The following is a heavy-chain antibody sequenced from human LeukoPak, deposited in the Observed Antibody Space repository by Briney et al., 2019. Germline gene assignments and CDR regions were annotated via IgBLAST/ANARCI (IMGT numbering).Heavy chain of an antibody. CDR3: ARDGTYYDFWSGYYPHPYYYYYGMDV. CDR1: GYTFTGYY. J-gene: IGHJ6*02. CDR2: INPNSGGT. V-gene: IGHV1-2*06. D-gene: IGHD3-3*01. Sequence: GASVKVSCKASGYTFTGYYMHWVRQAPGQGLEWMGRINPNSGGTNYAQKFQGRVTMTRDTSISTAYMELSSLRSEDTAVYYCARDGTYYDFWSGYYPHPYYYYYGMDVWGQGTTVTVSS.